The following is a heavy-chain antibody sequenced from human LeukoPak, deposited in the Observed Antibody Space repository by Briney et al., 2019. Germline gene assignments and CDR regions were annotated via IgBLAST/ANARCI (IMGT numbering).Heavy chain of an antibody. D-gene: IGHD1-14*01. Sequence: PGGSLRLSCAASGFTFSTYSMNWVRQAPGKGLEWVSSISSSSNYIYYADSVKGRFTISRDNAKNSLYLQMNSLRAEDTAVYYCASPDPTIEGRNYYYYFMDVWGKGTTVTVSS. CDR1: GFTFSTYS. J-gene: IGHJ6*03. CDR2: ISSSSNYI. V-gene: IGHV3-21*01. CDR3: ASPDPTIEGRNYYYYFMDV.